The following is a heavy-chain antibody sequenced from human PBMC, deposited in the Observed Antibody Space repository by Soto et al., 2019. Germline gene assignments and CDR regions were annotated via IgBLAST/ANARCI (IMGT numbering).Heavy chain of an antibody. V-gene: IGHV5-51*01. Sequence: GESLKISCKGSGYSFTSYWIGWVRQMPGKGLEWMGIIYPGDYDTRYSPSFQGQVTISADKSISTAYLQWSSLKASDTAMYYCASTNWNYDYYYGMDVWGQGTTVTVSS. CDR2: IYPGDYDT. J-gene: IGHJ6*02. D-gene: IGHD1-1*01. CDR3: ASTNWNYDYYYGMDV. CDR1: GYSFTSYW.